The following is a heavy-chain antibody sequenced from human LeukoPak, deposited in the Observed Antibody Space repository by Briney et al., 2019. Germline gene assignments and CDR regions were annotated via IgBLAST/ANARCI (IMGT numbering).Heavy chain of an antibody. V-gene: IGHV4-61*02. Sequence: SETLSLTCTVSGGSMTSDTYYWSWIRQPAGKGLEWIGRIYNSGGTNYNPSLKSRLTISLDTSKNQFSLKLTSVTAADTALYYCARLFEQWGQGTLVTVSS. D-gene: IGHD3-16*01. J-gene: IGHJ4*02. CDR3: ARLFEQ. CDR2: IYNSGGT. CDR1: GGSMTSDTYY.